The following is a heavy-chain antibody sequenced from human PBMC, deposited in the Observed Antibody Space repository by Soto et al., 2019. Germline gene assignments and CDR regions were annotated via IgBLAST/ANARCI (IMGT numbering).Heavy chain of an antibody. Sequence: GESLKISCAASGFTFSSYSMNWVRQAPGKGLEWVSSISSSSSYIYYADSVKGRFTISRDNAKNSLYLQMNSLRAEDTAVYYCAREMGGSSRGRGVYWGQGTLVTVSS. CDR1: GFTFSSYS. CDR2: ISSSSSYI. V-gene: IGHV3-21*01. J-gene: IGHJ4*02. CDR3: AREMGGSSRGRGVY. D-gene: IGHD2-15*01.